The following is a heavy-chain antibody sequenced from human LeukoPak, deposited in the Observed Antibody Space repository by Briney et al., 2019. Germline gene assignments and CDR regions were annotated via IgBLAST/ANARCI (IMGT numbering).Heavy chain of an antibody. CDR3: VRAVGDFWSGYSAFDI. Sequence: PSQTLSLTCTVSGGSLSSGDYYWSWIRQPPGKGLEWIGYIYYSGSTYYNPSLKSRVTISVDTSKNQFSLKLSSVTAADTAVYYCVRAVGDFWSGYSAFDIWGQGTMVTVSS. V-gene: IGHV4-30-4*08. J-gene: IGHJ3*02. CDR1: GGSLSSGDYY. CDR2: IYYSGST. D-gene: IGHD3-3*01.